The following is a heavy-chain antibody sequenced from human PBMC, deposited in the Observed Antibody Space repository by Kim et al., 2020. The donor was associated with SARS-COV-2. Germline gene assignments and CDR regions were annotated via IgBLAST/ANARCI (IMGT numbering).Heavy chain of an antibody. D-gene: IGHD1-7*01. Sequence: SETLSLTCTVSGGSISSYYWSWIRQPPGKGLEWIGSIYYSGSTNYNPSLKSRVTISVDTSKNQFSLKLSSVTAADTAVYYCARERTRYWYFDLWGRGTLVTVSS. CDR3: ARERTRYWYFDL. V-gene: IGHV4-59*13. CDR1: GGSISSYY. CDR2: IYYSGST. J-gene: IGHJ2*01.